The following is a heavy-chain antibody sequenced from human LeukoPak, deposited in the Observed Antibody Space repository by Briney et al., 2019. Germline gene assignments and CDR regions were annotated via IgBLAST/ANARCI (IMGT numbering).Heavy chain of an antibody. J-gene: IGHJ6*04. CDR3: AKDMMRYCSGGSCHGVDV. CDR2: ISWNSGSI. Sequence: GGSLRLSCAASGFTFDDYAMHWVRQAPGKGLEWVSGISWNSGSIGYADSVKGRFTISRDNAKNSLYLQMNSLRAEDMALYYCAKDMMRYCSGGSCHGVDVWGKGTTVTVSS. CDR1: GFTFDDYA. V-gene: IGHV3-9*03. D-gene: IGHD2-15*01.